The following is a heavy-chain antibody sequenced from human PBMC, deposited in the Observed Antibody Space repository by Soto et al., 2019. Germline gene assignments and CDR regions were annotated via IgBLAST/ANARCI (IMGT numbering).Heavy chain of an antibody. CDR2: IIPMFGTA. CDR1: GGTFSSYL. Sequence: QVQLVQSGAEVKKPGSSVKVSCKASGGTFSSYLISWVRQAPGQGLEWMGGIIPMFGTANYAQKFQGRVTITADESTSTAYMELSSLRSEDTALYYCARDPQPSVLTGGIAGYHGLDVWGQGTTVTVA. D-gene: IGHD2-15*01. J-gene: IGHJ6*02. CDR3: ARDPQPSVLTGGIAGYHGLDV. V-gene: IGHV1-69*01.